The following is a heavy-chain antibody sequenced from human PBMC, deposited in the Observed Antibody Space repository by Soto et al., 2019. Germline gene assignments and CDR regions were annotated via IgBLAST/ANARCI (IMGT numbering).Heavy chain of an antibody. Sequence: QVQLVESGGGVVQPWRSRRLSCAASGFTFSTYGMQWLRHAPGKGLEWVAAIWYDGNNKYYADSVKGRFTISRDNSKDTLYLQMNSLRAEDTAVYYFWRAVGPCDYWVQGTLVIVSS. J-gene: IGHJ4*02. D-gene: IGHD1-26*01. CDR2: IWYDGNNK. CDR3: WRAVGPCDY. V-gene: IGHV3-33*08. CDR1: GFTFSTYG.